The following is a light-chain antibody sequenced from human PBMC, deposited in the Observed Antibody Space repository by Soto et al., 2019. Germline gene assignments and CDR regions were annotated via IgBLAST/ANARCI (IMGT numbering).Light chain of an antibody. J-gene: IGKJ2*01. Sequence: EIVLTQSPGTLSLSPGERATLSCRASQSISSSFLAWYQQTPGQAPRLLIFGASSRATGIPDRFSGSGSGTDFTLTISRLEPEDFAVYYCQQYGYPPRTFGQGTKLEIK. CDR3: QQYGYPPRT. V-gene: IGKV3-20*01. CDR1: QSISSSF. CDR2: GAS.